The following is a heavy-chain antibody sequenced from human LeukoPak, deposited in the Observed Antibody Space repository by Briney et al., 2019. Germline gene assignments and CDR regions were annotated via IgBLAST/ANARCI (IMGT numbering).Heavy chain of an antibody. Sequence: SETLSLTCTVSGGSISSGGYYWSWIRQHPGKXLXWIGYIXXXXXTXXNXXLXXXXTXXVDTSKNQFSLKLSSVTAADTAVYYCARDSIVGATWGQGTLVTVSS. CDR2: IXXXXXT. D-gene: IGHD1-26*01. CDR1: GGSISSGGYY. V-gene: IGHV4-31*01. J-gene: IGHJ4*02. CDR3: ARDSIVGAT.